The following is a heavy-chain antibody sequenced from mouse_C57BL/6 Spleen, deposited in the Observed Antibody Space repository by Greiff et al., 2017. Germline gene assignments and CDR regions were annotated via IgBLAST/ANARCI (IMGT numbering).Heavy chain of an antibody. V-gene: IGHV1-15*01. CDR3: TSPYSGY. D-gene: IGHD2-10*01. CDR2: IDPETGGT. Sequence: VKLMESGAELVRPGASVTLSCKDSGYTFTDYEMHWVKQTPVHGLEWIGAIDPETGGTAYNQKFKGKAILTADKSSSTAYMELRSLTSEDSAVYYCTSPYSGYWGQGTSVTVSS. CDR1: GYTFTDYE. J-gene: IGHJ4*01.